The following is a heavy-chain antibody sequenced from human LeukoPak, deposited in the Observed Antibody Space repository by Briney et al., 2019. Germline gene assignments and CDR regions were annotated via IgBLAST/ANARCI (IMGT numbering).Heavy chain of an antibody. CDR2: LNRDGSER. D-gene: IGHD2-2*01. Sequence: GGSLRLSCGASGFTLTSHWMSWVRQVPGKGLEWVANLNRDGSERQYVDSVKGRFTISRDNAKNSLYLRMNSLRAEDTALYYCARDSTSCRGCAFDIWGQGTMVTVSS. J-gene: IGHJ3*02. V-gene: IGHV3-7*01. CDR1: GFTLTSHW. CDR3: ARDSTSCRGCAFDI.